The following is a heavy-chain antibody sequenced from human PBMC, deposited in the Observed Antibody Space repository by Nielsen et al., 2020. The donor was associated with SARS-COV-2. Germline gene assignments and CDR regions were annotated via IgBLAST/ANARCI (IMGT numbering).Heavy chain of an antibody. CDR1: GFTFSNAW. CDR2: IKSKTDGGTT. V-gene: IGHV3-15*01. D-gene: IGHD2-15*01. Sequence: GESLKISCAASGFTFSNAWMSWVRQAPGKGLEWVGRIKSKTDGGTTDYAAPVKGRFTISRDDSKNTLYLQMNSLRAEDTAVYYCARGSGGYDYFDYWGQGTLVTVSS. J-gene: IGHJ4*02. CDR3: ARGSGGYDYFDY.